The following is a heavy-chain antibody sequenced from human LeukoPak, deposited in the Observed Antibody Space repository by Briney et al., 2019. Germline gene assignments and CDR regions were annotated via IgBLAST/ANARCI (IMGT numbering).Heavy chain of an antibody. Sequence: ASVKVSCKASGYTFTGYYMHWVRQAPGQGLEWMGIINPSGGSTTYAHKFQGRLTMTRDTSTSTVYMELSSLRSEDTAVYYCARGGSCNSASGGDCSHLLIAWGQGTLVTVSS. CDR2: INPSGGST. V-gene: IGHV1-46*01. CDR3: ARGGSCNSASGGDCSHLLIA. D-gene: IGHD2-21*02. J-gene: IGHJ5*02. CDR1: GYTFTGYY.